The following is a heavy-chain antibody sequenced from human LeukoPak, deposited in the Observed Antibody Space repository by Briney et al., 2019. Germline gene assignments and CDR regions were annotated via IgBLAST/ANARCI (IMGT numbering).Heavy chain of an antibody. CDR2: IYTSGST. CDR3: ARGILEWLFYYFDY. J-gene: IGHJ4*02. D-gene: IGHD3-3*01. V-gene: IGHV4-61*02. Sequence: PSETLSLTCTVSGGSISSSSYYWSWIRQPAGKGLEWIGRIYTSGSTNYNPSLKSRVTMSVDTSKNQFSLKLSSVTAADTAVYYCARGILEWLFYYFDYWGQGTLVTVSS. CDR1: GGSISSSSYY.